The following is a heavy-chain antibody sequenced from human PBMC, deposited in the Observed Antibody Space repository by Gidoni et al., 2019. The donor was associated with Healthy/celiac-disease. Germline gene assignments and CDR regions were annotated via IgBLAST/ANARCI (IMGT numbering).Heavy chain of an antibody. CDR2: IYYSGRT. CDR3: ARVSYSSSSFDY. J-gene: IGHJ4*02. D-gene: IGHD6-6*01. Sequence: QVQLQESGPGLVKPSETLSLTCTVSGGSISSYYWSWIRQPPGKGLEWIGYIYYSGRTNYNPSLKSRVTISVDTSKNQFSLKLSSVTAADTAVYYCARVSYSSSSFDYWGQGTLVTVSS. V-gene: IGHV4-59*01. CDR1: GGSISSYY.